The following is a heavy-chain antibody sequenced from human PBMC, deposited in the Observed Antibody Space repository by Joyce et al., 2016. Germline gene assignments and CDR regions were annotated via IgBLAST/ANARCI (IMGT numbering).Heavy chain of an antibody. J-gene: IGHJ4*02. D-gene: IGHD6-19*01. V-gene: IGHV4-34*02. CDR3: ARSQWLAPLMY. Sequence: QVQLQQWGAGLLKTSATLSPTCAVYSGPFSGCFWSWVRQPLGKGLEWIGDITNSGATHYNPSLKSRLTMSVDTSRKDFSLKLSAVTVADTAIYYCARSQWLAPLMYWGQGTPVTVSS. CDR2: ITNSGAT. CDR1: SGPFSGCF.